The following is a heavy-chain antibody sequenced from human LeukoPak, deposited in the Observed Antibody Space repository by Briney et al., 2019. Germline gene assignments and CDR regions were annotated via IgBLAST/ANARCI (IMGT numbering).Heavy chain of an antibody. J-gene: IGHJ4*02. Sequence: PSETLSLTCTVSGGSISSYYWSWIRQPAGKGLEWIGLIYISGSTNYNPSLKSRVTMSVDTSKNQFSLKLSSVTAADTAVYYCARDRGTWNDDGFDYWGQGTLVTVSS. V-gene: IGHV4-4*07. CDR2: IYISGST. D-gene: IGHD1-1*01. CDR3: ARDRGTWNDDGFDY. CDR1: GGSISSYY.